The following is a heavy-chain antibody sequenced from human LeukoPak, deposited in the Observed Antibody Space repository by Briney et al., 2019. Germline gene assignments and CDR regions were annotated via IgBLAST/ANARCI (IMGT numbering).Heavy chain of an antibody. D-gene: IGHD1-26*01. Sequence: GGSLRLSCAASGFTFSTYIMNWVRQAPGKGLEWVSYISSTSNTIYYADSVMGRFTISRDNAKNSLYLQMNSLRDEDTAVYYCARGDGNDYWGQGTLVTVSS. CDR1: GFTFSTYI. J-gene: IGHJ4*02. CDR3: ARGDGNDY. V-gene: IGHV3-48*02. CDR2: ISSTSNTI.